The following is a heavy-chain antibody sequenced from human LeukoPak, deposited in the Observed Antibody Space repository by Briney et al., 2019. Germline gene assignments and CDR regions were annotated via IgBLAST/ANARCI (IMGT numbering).Heavy chain of an antibody. Sequence: GESLKISCKGSGYTFTNYWIGWVRQMPGKGMEWMAIIFPGNSDIKYSPSFQGQVTISADKSISTAYLQWSSLKASDTAMYYCVRGQLGFDSWGQGTLVTVSS. V-gene: IGHV5-51*01. J-gene: IGHJ4*02. D-gene: IGHD7-27*01. CDR1: GYTFTNYW. CDR3: VRGQLGFDS. CDR2: IFPGNSDI.